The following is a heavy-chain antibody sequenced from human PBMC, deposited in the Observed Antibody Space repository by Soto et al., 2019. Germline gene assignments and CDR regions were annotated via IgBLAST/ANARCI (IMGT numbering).Heavy chain of an antibody. J-gene: IGHJ3*02. Sequence: QVQLVQSGPEVKKPGASVKVSCKASGYTFVGFYIHWMRQAPGQGLEWVGSINSNSGATTYAQKFQDSVAMTRDTSVSTAYMDLNRLTSDDTAIYYCAIIMTHSDSFDIWGQGTMVTVS. V-gene: IGHV1-2*04. D-gene: IGHD3-16*01. CDR2: INSNSGAT. CDR1: GYTFVGFY. CDR3: AIIMTHSDSFDI.